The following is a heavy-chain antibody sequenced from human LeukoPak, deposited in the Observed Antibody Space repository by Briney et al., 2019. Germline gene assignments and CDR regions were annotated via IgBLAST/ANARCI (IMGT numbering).Heavy chain of an antibody. CDR2: IYSGGNT. CDR3: TRDGPSGGSGRT. J-gene: IGHJ5*02. CDR1: GFIVSTNY. Sequence: PGGSLRLSCAASGFIVSTNYMSWVRQAPGKGLEWVSVIYSGGNTYYADSVKGRFTISRDNSKNTLYLQMNSLRAEDTAVYYCTRDGPSGGSGRTWSQETLVTVSS. V-gene: IGHV3-66*01. D-gene: IGHD3-10*01.